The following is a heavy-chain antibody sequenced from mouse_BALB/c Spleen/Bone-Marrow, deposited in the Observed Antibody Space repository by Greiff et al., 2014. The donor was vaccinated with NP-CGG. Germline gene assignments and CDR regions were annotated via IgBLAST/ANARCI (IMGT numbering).Heavy chain of an antibody. J-gene: IGHJ4*01. D-gene: IGHD1-1*01. CDR1: GFSLTSYG. CDR3: ARVYGSSYDPYYYAMDY. Sequence: QVQLKESGPGLVAPSQSLSITCTVSGFSLTSYGVYWARQPPGKGLEWLGVIWAGGSTNYSSALMSRLSISKGNSKSQVFLKMNSLQTDDTAMYYCARVYGSSYDPYYYAMDYWGQGTSVTVSS. V-gene: IGHV2-9*02. CDR2: IWAGGST.